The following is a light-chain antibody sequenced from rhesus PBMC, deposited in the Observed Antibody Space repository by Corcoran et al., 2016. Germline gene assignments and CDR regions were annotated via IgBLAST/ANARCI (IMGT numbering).Light chain of an antibody. V-gene: IGKV4-1*01. CDR2: WAS. Sequence: DIVMTQSPDSLAVSLGERVTINCKSSQSLLYSSNNKNYLAWYQQKPGNDPKLHIYWASTRESGVPNRFSVRGYGTDFTITIRGLQAEDVAVYYCQQYYSSPYSFGQGTKVEIK. CDR1: QSLLYSSNNKNY. J-gene: IGKJ2*01. CDR3: QQYYSSPYS.